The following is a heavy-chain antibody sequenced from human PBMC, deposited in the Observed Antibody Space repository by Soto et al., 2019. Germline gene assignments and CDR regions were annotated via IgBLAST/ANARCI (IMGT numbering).Heavy chain of an antibody. CDR1: GFSFGSYA. J-gene: IGHJ4*02. D-gene: IGHD3-3*01. Sequence: GGSLRLACAASGFSFGSYALSWVRQAPGKGLEWVSTISGSDGKTFYADPVKGRFSISRDTSQSTLYLQMNSLRADDTAMYYCARWSYLDYWGQGTRVTVSS. CDR3: ARWSYLDY. V-gene: IGHV3-23*01. CDR2: ISGSDGKT.